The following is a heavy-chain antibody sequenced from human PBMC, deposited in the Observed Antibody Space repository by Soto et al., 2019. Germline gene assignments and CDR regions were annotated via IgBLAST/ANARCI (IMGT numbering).Heavy chain of an antibody. CDR2: VYYSGST. V-gene: IGHV4-59*01. J-gene: IGHJ4*02. CDR1: GGSISSYY. CDR3: ARGPHYDFWSCQPPYHDY. Sequence: SETLSLTCTASGGSISSYYWSWIRQPPGKGLEWIGYVYYSGSTNYNPSLKSRVTISVDKSKKQFSLKLGSVTAADTAVYYCARGPHYDFWSCQPPYHDYWGQGTLVTVSS. D-gene: IGHD3-3*01.